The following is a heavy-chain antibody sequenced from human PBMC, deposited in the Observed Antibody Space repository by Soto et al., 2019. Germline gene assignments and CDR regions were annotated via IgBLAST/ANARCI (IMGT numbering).Heavy chain of an antibody. V-gene: IGHV4-59*08. CDR3: ARRYGVYFDY. CDR1: GVSISSYY. CDR2: IYYTGTT. D-gene: IGHD4-17*01. Sequence: SETLSLTCTVSGVSISSYYWSWIRQPPGKGLEWIGYIYYTGTTNYNPSLTSRVTMSVDTSKNQFSLKLSSVTAADTAVYYCARRYGVYFDYWGQGTLVTVSS. J-gene: IGHJ4*02.